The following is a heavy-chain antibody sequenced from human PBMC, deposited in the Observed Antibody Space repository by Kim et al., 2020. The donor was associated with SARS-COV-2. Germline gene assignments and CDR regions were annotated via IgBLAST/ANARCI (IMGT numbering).Heavy chain of an antibody. J-gene: IGHJ4*02. CDR1: GFTFSDYY. CDR2: ISSSSSYT. Sequence: GGSLRLSCAASGFTFSDYYMSWIRQAPGKGLEWVSYISSSSSYTNYADSVKGRFTISRDNAKNSLYLQMNSLRAEDTAVYYCARPNVPYYDSSGYYLDYWGQGTLFTVSS. D-gene: IGHD3-22*01. V-gene: IGHV3-11*03. CDR3: ARPNVPYYDSSGYYLDY.